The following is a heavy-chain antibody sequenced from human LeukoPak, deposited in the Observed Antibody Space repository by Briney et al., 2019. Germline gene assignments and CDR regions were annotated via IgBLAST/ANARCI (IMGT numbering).Heavy chain of an antibody. CDR1: GGTFSSYA. Sequence: ASVTVSCKASGGTFSSYAISWVRQAPGQGLEWMGWISAYNGNTNYAQKLQGRVTMTTDTSTSTAYMELRSLRSDDTAVYYCARARSLLRFLEWPDYWGQGTLVTVSS. D-gene: IGHD3-3*01. CDR2: ISAYNGNT. J-gene: IGHJ4*02. V-gene: IGHV1-18*01. CDR3: ARARSLLRFLEWPDY.